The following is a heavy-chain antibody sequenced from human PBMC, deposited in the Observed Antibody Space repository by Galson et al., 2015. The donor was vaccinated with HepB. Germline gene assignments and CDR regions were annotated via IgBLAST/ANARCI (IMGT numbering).Heavy chain of an antibody. J-gene: IGHJ6*03. D-gene: IGHD3-3*01. V-gene: IGHV3-15*07. CDR3: TTGFYLSYYYMDV. CDR2: IKSKTDGGTT. CDR1: GFTFSNAW. Sequence: SLRLSCAASGFTFSNAWMNWVRQAPGKGLEWVGRIKSKTDGGTTDYAAPVKGRFTISRDDSKNTLYLQMNSLKTEDTAVYYCTTGFYLSYYYMDVWGKGTTVTVSS.